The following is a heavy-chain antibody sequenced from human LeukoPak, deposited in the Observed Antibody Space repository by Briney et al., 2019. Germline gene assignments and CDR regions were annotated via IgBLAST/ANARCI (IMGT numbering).Heavy chain of an antibody. D-gene: IGHD3-16*01. Sequence: GGSLRLSCAASGFTFSSYGMHWVRQAPGKGLEWVAVIWYDGSNKYYADSVKGRFTISRDNSKNTLYLQMNSLRAEDTAVYYCARAIPGPPRMITFGPLGPGHPPYFDYWGQGTLVTVSS. CDR3: ARAIPGPPRMITFGPLGPGHPPYFDY. CDR2: IWYDGSNK. CDR1: GFTFSSYG. J-gene: IGHJ4*02. V-gene: IGHV3-33*01.